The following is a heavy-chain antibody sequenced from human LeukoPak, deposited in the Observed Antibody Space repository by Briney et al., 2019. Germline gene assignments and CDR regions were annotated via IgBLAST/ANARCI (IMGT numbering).Heavy chain of an antibody. CDR3: ARNGRVRRVVKDLFEY. V-gene: IGHV1-18*01. J-gene: IGHJ4*02. CDR1: GYTFTDYD. D-gene: IGHD3-10*01. Sequence: SVRVSCKTSGYTFTDYDITWVRQAPGQGLEWMGRVSPYSGNTYYSQRFQDRVIITKDTSTGTAYMDLRDLRTDDTAMYYCARNGRVRRVVKDLFEYWGQGTLVTVSS. CDR2: VSPYSGNT.